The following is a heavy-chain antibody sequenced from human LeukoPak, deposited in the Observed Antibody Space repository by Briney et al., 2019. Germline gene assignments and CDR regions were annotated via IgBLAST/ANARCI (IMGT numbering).Heavy chain of an antibody. CDR1: GCSISSYY. V-gene: IGHV4-59*01. CDR2: IYYSGST. D-gene: IGHD1-1*01. CDR3: GREGGASNCSDVWFDP. J-gene: IGHJ5*02. Sequence: SETLSLTCTVSGCSISSYYWSWIRQPAGKGLEWIGYIYYSGSTNYNPTLKSRVTITVDTTNNQFSLQLISVPAADTAVYYCGREGGASNCSDVWFDPWGQGTLVTVSS.